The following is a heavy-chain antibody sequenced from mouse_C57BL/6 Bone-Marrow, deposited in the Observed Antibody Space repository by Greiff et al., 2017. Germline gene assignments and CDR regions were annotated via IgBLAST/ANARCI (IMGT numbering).Heavy chain of an antibody. CDR3: AREGSSGYEFAY. D-gene: IGHD3-2*02. CDR1: GYTFTSYW. J-gene: IGHJ3*01. CDR2: IDPSDSYT. V-gene: IGHV1-50*01. Sequence: QVHVKQPGAELVKPGASVKLSCKASGYTFTSYWMQWVKQRPGQGLEWIGEIDPSDSYTNYNQKFKGKATLTVDTSSSTAYMQLSSLTSEDSAVYYCAREGSSGYEFAYWGQGTLVTVSA.